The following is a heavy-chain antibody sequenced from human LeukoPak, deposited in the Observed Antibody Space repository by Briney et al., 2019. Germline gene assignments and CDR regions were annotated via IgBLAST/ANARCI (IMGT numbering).Heavy chain of an antibody. V-gene: IGHV4-59*08. CDR1: GGSISSYY. J-gene: IGHJ5*02. CDR2: IYYSGST. Sequence: PSETLSLTCTVSGGSISSYYWSWLRQPPGKGLEWIGYIYYSGSTNYNPSLKSRVTISVDTSKNQFSLKLSSVTAADTAVYYCARSPGQSLRSAWFDPWGQGTLVTVSS. CDR3: ARSPGQSLRSAWFDP. D-gene: IGHD4-17*01.